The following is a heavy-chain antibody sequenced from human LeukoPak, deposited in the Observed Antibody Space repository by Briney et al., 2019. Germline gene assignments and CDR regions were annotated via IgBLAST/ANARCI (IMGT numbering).Heavy chain of an antibody. CDR2: IYYSGRT. Sequence: SETLSLTCSVSGGSISSYYWSWIRQPPGKGLEWIGYIYYSGRTSYNPSLKSRVSISVDTSKNQFSLKLSSVTAADTAVYYCAREGSVAAAGTSWFDPWGQGTLVTVSS. J-gene: IGHJ5*02. V-gene: IGHV4-59*12. D-gene: IGHD6-13*01. CDR1: GGSISSYY. CDR3: AREGSVAAAGTSWFDP.